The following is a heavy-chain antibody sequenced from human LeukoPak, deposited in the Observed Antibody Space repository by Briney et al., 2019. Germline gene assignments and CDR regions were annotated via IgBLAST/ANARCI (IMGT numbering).Heavy chain of an antibody. CDR1: GGSFSGYY. CDR3: ARGGLMVYAIQAYYYYGMDV. V-gene: IGHV4-34*01. CDR2: INHSGST. Sequence: PSETLSLTCAVYGGSFSGYYWSWIRQPPGKGLEWIGEINHSGSTNYNPSLKSRVTISVDTSKNQFSLKLSSVTAADTAVYYCARGGLMVYAIQAYYYYGMDVWGQGTTVTVSS. J-gene: IGHJ6*02. D-gene: IGHD2-8*01.